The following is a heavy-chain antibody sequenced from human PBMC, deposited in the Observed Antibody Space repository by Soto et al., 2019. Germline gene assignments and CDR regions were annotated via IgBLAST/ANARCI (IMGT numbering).Heavy chain of an antibody. CDR1: GFSLTTSGVG. CDR3: AHRLVSGDGWFDP. J-gene: IGHJ5*02. CDR2: IYWDGDE. V-gene: IGHV2-5*02. D-gene: IGHD1-26*01. Sequence: QITLKESGPTLVKPTETLTLTCTFSGFSLTTSGVGVGWIRQPPGKALEWLALIYWDGDERYNPSLKSRLTITKDTTENRVVLTITKMDPVDTATYFCAHRLVSGDGWFDPWGQGTLVTVS.